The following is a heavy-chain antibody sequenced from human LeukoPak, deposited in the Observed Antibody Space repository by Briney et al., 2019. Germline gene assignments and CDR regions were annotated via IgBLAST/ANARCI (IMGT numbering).Heavy chain of an antibody. V-gene: IGHV1-2*02. D-gene: IGHD4-17*01. CDR2: INPNSGGT. CDR3: ARQRYGDYSPFDY. CDR1: GYTFTGYY. Sequence: ASVKVSCKASGYTFTGYYMHWVRQAPGQGLEWMGWINPNSGGTNYAQKFQGRVTMTRDTSISTAYLQWSSLKASDTAMYYCARQRYGDYSPFDYWGQGTLVTVSS. J-gene: IGHJ4*02.